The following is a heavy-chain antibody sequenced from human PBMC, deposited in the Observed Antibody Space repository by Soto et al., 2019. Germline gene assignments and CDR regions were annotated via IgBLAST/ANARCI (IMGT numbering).Heavy chain of an antibody. D-gene: IGHD2-15*01. V-gene: IGHV3-13*01. Sequence: GGSLRLSCAASGFTFSSYDMHWVRQATGKGLEWVSAIGTAGDTYYPGSVKGRFTISRENAKNSLYLQMNSLRAEDTAVYYCARGRPRGNYYYGMDVWGQGTTVTVSS. CDR1: GFTFSSYD. J-gene: IGHJ6*02. CDR3: ARGRPRGNYYYGMDV. CDR2: IGTAGDT.